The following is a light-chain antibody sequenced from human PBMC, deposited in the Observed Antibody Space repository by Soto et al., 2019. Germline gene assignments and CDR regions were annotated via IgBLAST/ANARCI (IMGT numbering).Light chain of an antibody. Sequence: DIQMTQSPSSLSASVGDRVTITCRASQGISNYLAWYQQKPGKVPKLLIYAASTLQSGVPSRFSGSGSGTAFTLTISSLPPEYVETYYCQQYNGAPRTFVQGTKVEIK. CDR3: QQYNGAPRT. J-gene: IGKJ1*01. CDR2: AAS. CDR1: QGISNY. V-gene: IGKV1-27*01.